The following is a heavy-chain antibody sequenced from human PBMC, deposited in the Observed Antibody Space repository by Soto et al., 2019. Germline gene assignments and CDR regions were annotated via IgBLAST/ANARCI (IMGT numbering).Heavy chain of an antibody. J-gene: IGHJ4*02. Sequence: DVQLLESGGGLVQPEGSLRLSCAASGFTFSSYAMGWVRQGPGKGLEWVAVVSIGGSTHYADSVRGRFTISRDNSKNTQSLQMNSVTVEETAVYFCAKRRGAGGHFDYWGQGALVTVSS. CDR3: AKRRGAGGHFDY. D-gene: IGHD2-15*01. CDR1: GFTFSSYA. CDR2: VSIGGST. V-gene: IGHV3-23*01.